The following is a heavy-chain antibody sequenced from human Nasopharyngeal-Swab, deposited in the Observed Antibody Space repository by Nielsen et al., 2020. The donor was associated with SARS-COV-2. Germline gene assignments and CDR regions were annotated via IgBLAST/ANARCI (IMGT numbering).Heavy chain of an antibody. CDR1: GFTFSSYW. J-gene: IGHJ4*02. Sequence: GGSLRLSCAASGFTFSSYWMSWVRQAPGKGLEWVSNIKQDGSEKYYVDSVKGRFTISRDNAKNSLYLQMNSLRAEDTAVYYCARDGTGTTLNFDYWGQGTLVTVSS. CDR3: ARDGTGTTLNFDY. D-gene: IGHD1-1*01. V-gene: IGHV3-7*01. CDR2: IKQDGSEK.